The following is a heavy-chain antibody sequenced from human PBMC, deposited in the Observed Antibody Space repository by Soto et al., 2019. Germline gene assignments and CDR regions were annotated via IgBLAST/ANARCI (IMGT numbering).Heavy chain of an antibody. D-gene: IGHD1-1*01. V-gene: IGHV3-23*01. Sequence: EVQLLESGGGLVQPGGSLRLSCAASGFTFSNYAMTWVRQAPGKGLEWVSCISGGSTYYADSVKGRFTISSDDSKSALYLKMNSLRAEDTAVYYCAKAGTTVYWGQGTLVTVSS. CDR1: GFTFSNYA. CDR2: ISGGST. CDR3: AKAGTTVY. J-gene: IGHJ4*02.